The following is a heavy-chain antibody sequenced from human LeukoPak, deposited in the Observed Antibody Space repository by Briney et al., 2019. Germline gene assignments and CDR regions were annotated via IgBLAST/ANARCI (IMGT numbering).Heavy chain of an antibody. J-gene: IGHJ4*02. CDR2: ISGSGGST. CDR3: AKDYYPMVRGVNLDY. V-gene: IGHV3-23*01. Sequence: PGGSLRLSCAASGFAFSNYDMSWVRQAPGKGLEWVSHISGSGGSTYYADSVKGRFTISRDNSKNTLYLQMNSLRAEDTAVYYCAKDYYPMVRGVNLDYWGQGTLVTVSS. D-gene: IGHD3-10*01. CDR1: GFAFSNYD.